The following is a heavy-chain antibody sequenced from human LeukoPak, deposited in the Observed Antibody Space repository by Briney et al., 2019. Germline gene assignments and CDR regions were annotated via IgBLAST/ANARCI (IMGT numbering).Heavy chain of an antibody. CDR2: IYYSGST. V-gene: IGHV4-59*08. Sequence: SETLTLMCTLSGGSMSSFYGSWIRQPPGKGLEWIGYIYYSGSTNYNPSLKSRVTISVDTSKNQFSLKLSSVTAADTAVYYCARHAPGYCSGGRCYSGDPRDNWFDHWGQGTLVTVSS. J-gene: IGHJ5*02. CDR1: GGSMSSFY. CDR3: ARHAPGYCSGGRCYSGDPRDNWFDH. D-gene: IGHD2-15*01.